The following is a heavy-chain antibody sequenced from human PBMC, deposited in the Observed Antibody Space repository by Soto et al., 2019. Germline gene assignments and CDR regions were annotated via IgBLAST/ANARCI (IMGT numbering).Heavy chain of an antibody. J-gene: IGHJ6*02. V-gene: IGHV1-69*01. CDR2: IIPISGTT. Sequence: QVQLVQSGAEVKKPGSSVKVSCKASGGTFSSYAISWVRQAPGQGLEWMGGIIPISGTTNYAQQFQGRVTITADESTSTAYRELSSLRSEDTAVYYCARSQGSSTSLEIYYYYYYGMDVWGQGTTATVSS. CDR3: ARSQGSSTSLEIYYYYYYGMDV. CDR1: GGTFSSYA. D-gene: IGHD2-2*01.